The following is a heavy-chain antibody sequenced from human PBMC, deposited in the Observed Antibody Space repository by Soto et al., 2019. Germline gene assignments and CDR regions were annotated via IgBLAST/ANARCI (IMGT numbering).Heavy chain of an antibody. D-gene: IGHD2-21*02. V-gene: IGHV2-5*02. Sequence: KESGPTLVKPTQTLTLTCTFSGFSLNTGGLGVGWIRQPPGKALEWLALIYWDDDKRYSPSLKSRLSITKVTSNNSVVLTMPNMDPVDTATYYCTHSRCGGDCLRSYSSHYYYGMDVWGQGTTVTVSS. J-gene: IGHJ6*02. CDR1: GFSLNTGGLG. CDR2: IYWDDDK. CDR3: THSRCGGDCLRSYSSHYYYGMDV.